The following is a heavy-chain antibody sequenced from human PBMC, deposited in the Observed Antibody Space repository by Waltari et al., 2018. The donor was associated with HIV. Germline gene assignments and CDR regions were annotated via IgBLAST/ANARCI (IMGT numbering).Heavy chain of an antibody. J-gene: IGHJ5*02. CDR3: ARVGCSSASCYSGWFDP. CDR2: ISAYNGNT. Sequence: QAQLAQSGAEVKKPGASVKVSCKASGYTFTSYGISWVRQASGQGLEWLGWISAYNGNTNYAQKLQGRVTMTTDTSTSTAYMELRSLRSDDTAVYYCARVGCSSASCYSGWFDPWGQGTLVTVSS. D-gene: IGHD2-2*01. CDR1: GYTFTSYG. V-gene: IGHV1-18*01.